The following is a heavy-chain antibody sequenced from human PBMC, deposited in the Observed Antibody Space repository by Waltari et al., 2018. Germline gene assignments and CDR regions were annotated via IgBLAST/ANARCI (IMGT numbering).Heavy chain of an antibody. D-gene: IGHD3-10*01. J-gene: IGHJ4*02. CDR3: ARAYGSGSYYLDY. V-gene: IGHV1-2*06. CDR1: GYTFTGYY. Sequence: QVQLVQSGAEVKKPGASVKVSCKASGYTFTGYYMHWVRQAPGQGLEWMGRINPNRGGTNYAQKFQGRVTMTRDTSISTAYMELSRLRSDDTAVYYCARAYGSGSYYLDYWGQGTLVTVSS. CDR2: INPNRGGT.